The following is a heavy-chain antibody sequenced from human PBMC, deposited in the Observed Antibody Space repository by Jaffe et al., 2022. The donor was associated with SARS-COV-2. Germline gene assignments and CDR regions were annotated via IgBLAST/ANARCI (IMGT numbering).Heavy chain of an antibody. CDR2: IYYSGST. V-gene: IGHV4-39*01. Sequence: QLQLQESGPGLVKPSETLSLTCTVSGGSISSRSYHWAWIRQPPGKGLEWIGNIYYSGSTYYNPSLKSRVSMSVDTSKNQFSLRLSSVTAADTAVYFCATAEMAPRPRFDPWGQGTLVTVSS. CDR3: ATAEMAPRPRFDP. CDR1: GGSISSRSYH. D-gene: IGHD6-13*01. J-gene: IGHJ5*02.